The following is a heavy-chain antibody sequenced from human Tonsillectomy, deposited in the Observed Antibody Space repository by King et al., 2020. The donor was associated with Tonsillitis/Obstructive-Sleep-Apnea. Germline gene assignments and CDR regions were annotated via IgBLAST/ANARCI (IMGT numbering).Heavy chain of an antibody. V-gene: IGHV4-59*01. Sequence: QLQESGPGLVKPSETLSLTCTVSGGSISSYYWSWIRQPPGKGLACIGYIFYSGGTNYNPSLKSRVTISVDTSKNQLSLQLSAVTAADTALYYCAGEGAVMNAFAIWGQGTMVTVSS. CDR1: GGSISSYY. J-gene: IGHJ3*02. D-gene: IGHD2-8*01. CDR2: IFYSGGT. CDR3: AGEGAVMNAFAI.